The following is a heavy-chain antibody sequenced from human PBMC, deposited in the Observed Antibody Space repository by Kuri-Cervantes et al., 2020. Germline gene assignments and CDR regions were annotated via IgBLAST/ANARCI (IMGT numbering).Heavy chain of an antibody. CDR2: IYYSGST. CDR1: GGSVSSGSYY. Sequence: ESLKITCTVSGGSVSSGSYYWSWIRQPPGKGLEWIGYIYYSGSTNYNPSLKSRVTISVDTSKNQFSLKLSSVTAADTAVYYCARWPIVVVRAGTPEAFDIWGQGTMVTVSS. CDR3: ARWPIVVVRAGTPEAFDI. V-gene: IGHV4-61*01. J-gene: IGHJ3*02. D-gene: IGHD2-15*01.